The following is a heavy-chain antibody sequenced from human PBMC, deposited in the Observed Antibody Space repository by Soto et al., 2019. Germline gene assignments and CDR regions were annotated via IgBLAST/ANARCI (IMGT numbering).Heavy chain of an antibody. CDR2: IIPNSGRT. CDR3: ARGSSGGSSPKNNWFDP. Sequence: ASVKVSCKASGGTFSSYAISWVRQAPGQGLEWMGWIIPNSGRTNYAQKFQGWVTMTRDTSISTAYMELSRLRSDDTAVYYCARGSSGGSSPKNNWFDPWSQGTLVTVSS. V-gene: IGHV1-2*04. J-gene: IGHJ5*02. D-gene: IGHD2-15*01. CDR1: GGTFSSYA.